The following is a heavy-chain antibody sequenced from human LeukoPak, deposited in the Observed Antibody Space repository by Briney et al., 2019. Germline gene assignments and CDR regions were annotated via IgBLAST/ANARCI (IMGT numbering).Heavy chain of an antibody. CDR3: ARELYCSGGSCYPYYFDY. V-gene: IGHV1-18*01. J-gene: IGHJ4*02. D-gene: IGHD2-15*01. Sequence: GASVKVSCKASGYTFTSYGISWVRQAPGQGLEWMGWISAYNGNTNYAQKLQGRVTMTTDTSTSTAYMELRSLRSDDTAVYYCARELYCSGGSCYPYYFDYWGQGTLVTVSS. CDR2: ISAYNGNT. CDR1: GYTFTSYG.